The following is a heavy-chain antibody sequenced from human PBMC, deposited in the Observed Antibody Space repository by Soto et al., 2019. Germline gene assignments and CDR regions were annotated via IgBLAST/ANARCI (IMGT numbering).Heavy chain of an antibody. J-gene: IGHJ4*02. Sequence: PSEPLCLTCTVSGGSVSRGGYYWSWIRQHPGKGLEWIGYIYYSESTNYSPSLKSRVTISVDTSKNQFSLKLSSVTAADTAVYYCARGGRLGVVTPFDYWGLGTLVTVSS. CDR1: GGSVSRGGYY. D-gene: IGHD3-3*01. V-gene: IGHV4-31*03. CDR2: IYYSEST. CDR3: ARGGRLGVVTPFDY.